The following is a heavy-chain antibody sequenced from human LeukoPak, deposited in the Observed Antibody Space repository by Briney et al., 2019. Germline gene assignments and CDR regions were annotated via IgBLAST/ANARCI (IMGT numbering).Heavy chain of an antibody. J-gene: IGHJ4*02. CDR2: INAGNGNT. V-gene: IGHV1-3*01. CDR3: ASGAHSSGWRLFDY. D-gene: IGHD6-19*01. CDR1: GYTFTTYA. Sequence: ASVKVSCKASGYTFTTYAMHWVRQAPGQRLEWMGWINAGNGNTKYSQKFQARVTITRDTSASTAYMELSSLRSEDTAVYYCASGAHSSGWRLFDYWGQGTLVTVSS.